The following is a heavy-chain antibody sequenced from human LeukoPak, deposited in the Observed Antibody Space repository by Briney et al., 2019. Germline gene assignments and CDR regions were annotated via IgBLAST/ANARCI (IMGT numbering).Heavy chain of an antibody. CDR1: GFTFSSYA. J-gene: IGHJ5*02. Sequence: GGSLRLSCSASGFTFSSYAMSWVRQAPGKGLEWVSSLSGSGGSTYYADSVKGRFTISRDNSKNTLYLQTNSLRAEDTAMYYCARGGSSWYAVWFDPWGQGTLVTVSS. CDR2: LSGSGGST. V-gene: IGHV3-23*01. CDR3: ARGGSSWYAVWFDP. D-gene: IGHD6-13*01.